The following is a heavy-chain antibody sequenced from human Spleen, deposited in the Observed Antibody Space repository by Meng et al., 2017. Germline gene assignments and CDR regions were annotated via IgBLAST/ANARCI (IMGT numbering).Heavy chain of an antibody. CDR1: GGSISRSPYS. V-gene: IGHV4-39*07. Sequence: QLPLQESGPGLVKPSETLSLTCTVSGGSISRSPYSWGWIRQPPGKGLEWIGEIYHSGNTTYNPSLKSRVTISVDKSKNQFSLKLSSVTAADTAVYYCASGDITNFDYWGQGTLVTVSS. J-gene: IGHJ4*02. CDR3: ASGDITNFDY. D-gene: IGHD1-20*01. CDR2: IYHSGNT.